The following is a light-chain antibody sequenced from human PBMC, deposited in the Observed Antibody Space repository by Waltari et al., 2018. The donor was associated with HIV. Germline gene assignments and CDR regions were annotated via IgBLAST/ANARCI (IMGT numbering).Light chain of an antibody. V-gene: IGLV1-47*01. CDR2: KNN. J-gene: IGLJ3*02. CDR1: DQNIGSNY. Sequence: QSVVTQPPSASATPAQGGTIACSGSDQNIGSNYFYWYQDLPGTAPKLLIYKNNQRSSGVPDRFSGSKSDTSASLAISGLRSEDEADYYCASWDDNLNSWVFGGGTKLTVL. CDR3: ASWDDNLNSWV.